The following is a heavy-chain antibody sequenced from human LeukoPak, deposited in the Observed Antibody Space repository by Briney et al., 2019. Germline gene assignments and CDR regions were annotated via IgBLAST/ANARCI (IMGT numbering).Heavy chain of an antibody. Sequence: SETLSLTCSVSCGSISSTTYYWGWIRQPPGKGLEWIGSLYYSGSTYYNPSLKSRVTISVDTSKNQFSLKLSSVTAADTAVYYCARLAYWYFDLWGRSTLVTVSS. J-gene: IGHJ2*01. D-gene: IGHD3-3*02. V-gene: IGHV4-39*01. CDR1: CGSISSTTYY. CDR2: LYYSGST. CDR3: ARLAYWYFDL.